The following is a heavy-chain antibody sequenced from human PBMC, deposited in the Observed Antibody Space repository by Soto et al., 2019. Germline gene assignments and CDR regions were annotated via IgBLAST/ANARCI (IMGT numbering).Heavy chain of an antibody. CDR2: ISAHNGDT. CDR3: ATEHISYHDGSRYYPLGH. J-gene: IGHJ4*02. D-gene: IGHD3-22*01. V-gene: IGHV1-18*04. Sequence: ASVNVSCKACGCSFATYGCSWVRQAPGQGREGVGWISAHNGDTDYSQKFQGRVTLTTDTWTNTGYMELRSLTPDDTVVYFCATEHISYHDGSRYYPLGHWRQGTLVT. CDR1: GCSFATYG.